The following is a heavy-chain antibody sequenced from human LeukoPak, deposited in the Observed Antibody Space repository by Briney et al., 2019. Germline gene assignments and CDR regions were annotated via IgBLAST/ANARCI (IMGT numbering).Heavy chain of an antibody. CDR1: GFTFSSYW. CDR2: IKQDGSEK. J-gene: IGHJ4*02. V-gene: IGHV3-7*01. Sequence: QPGGSLRLSCAASGFTFSSYWMSWVRQAPGKGLEWVANIKQDGSEKYYVDSVKGRFTISRDNAKNSLYLQMNSLRAEDTAVYYCARELRYCSGGSCWDLDYWGQGTLVTVSS. D-gene: IGHD2-15*01. CDR3: ARELRYCSGGSCWDLDY.